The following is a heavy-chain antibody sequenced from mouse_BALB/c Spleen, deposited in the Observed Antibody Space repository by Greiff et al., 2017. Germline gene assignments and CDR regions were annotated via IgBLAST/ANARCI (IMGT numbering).Heavy chain of an antibody. CDR3: ARESAYGNYWYFDV. CDR1: GFTFSSYA. Sequence: EVKLMESGGGLVKPGGSLKLSCAASGFTFSSYAMSWVRQSPEKRLEWVAEISSGGSYTYYPDTVTGRFTISRDNAKNTLYLEMSSLRSEDTAMYYCARESAYGNYWYFDVWGAGTTVTVSS. D-gene: IGHD2-1*01. V-gene: IGHV5-9-4*01. CDR2: ISSGGSYT. J-gene: IGHJ1*01.